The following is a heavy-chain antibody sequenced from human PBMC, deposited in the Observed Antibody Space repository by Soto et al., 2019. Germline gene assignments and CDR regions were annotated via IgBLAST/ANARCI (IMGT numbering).Heavy chain of an antibody. CDR2: INPDGSTT. V-gene: IGHV3-74*01. J-gene: IGHJ4*02. CDR1: GFTFSTYW. CDR3: AKDRGSWYFDY. Sequence: PGGSLRLSCAASGFTFSTYWMHWVRQAPGKGLVWVSLINPDGSTTHYADSVKGRFTISRDNAKNTLYLQMNSLRAEDTAVYYCAKDRGSWYFDYWGQGTLVTVSS. D-gene: IGHD3-10*01.